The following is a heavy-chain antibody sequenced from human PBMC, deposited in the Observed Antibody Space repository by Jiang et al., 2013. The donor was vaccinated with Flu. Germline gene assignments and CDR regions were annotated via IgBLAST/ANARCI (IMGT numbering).Heavy chain of an antibody. D-gene: IGHD3-10*01. CDR1: GYTFTSYA. J-gene: IGHJ4*02. V-gene: IGHV7-4-1*02. CDR2: INTNTGNP. Sequence: CKASGYTFTSYAMNWVRQAPGQGLEWMGWINTNTGNPTYAQGFTGRFVFSLDTSVSTAYLQISSLKAEDTAVYYCARDRPSPNYYGSGQGYWGQGTLVTVSS. CDR3: ARDRPSPNYYGSGQGY.